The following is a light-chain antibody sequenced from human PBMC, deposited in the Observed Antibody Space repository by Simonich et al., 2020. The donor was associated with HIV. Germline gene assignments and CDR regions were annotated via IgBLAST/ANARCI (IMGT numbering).Light chain of an antibody. V-gene: IGKV4-1*01. Sequence: DIVIMQSPDSLAVSLGERATINCKSSPSVLYSSNNKHYLAWYQQKPGQPPKLLIYWASTRESGVPDRFSGSGSGTDFTLTISSLQAEDVAIYYCQQYYTTPLTFGGGTKVEIK. CDR3: QQYYTTPLT. CDR1: PSVLYSSNNKHY. CDR2: WAS. J-gene: IGKJ4*01.